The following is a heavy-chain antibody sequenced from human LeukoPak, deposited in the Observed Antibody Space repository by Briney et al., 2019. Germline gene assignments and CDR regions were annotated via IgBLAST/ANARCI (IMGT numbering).Heavy chain of an antibody. CDR1: GFTFSSYA. J-gene: IGHJ4*02. Sequence: GGSLRLSCAASGFTFSSYAMSWVRQAPGKGLEWVSAISGSGGSTYYADSVKGRFTISRDNSKDTLYLQMNSLRAEDTAVYYCAKALHYYDSSGYFDYFDYWGQGTLVTVSS. CDR3: AKALHYYDSSGYFDYFDY. D-gene: IGHD3-22*01. CDR2: ISGSGGST. V-gene: IGHV3-23*01.